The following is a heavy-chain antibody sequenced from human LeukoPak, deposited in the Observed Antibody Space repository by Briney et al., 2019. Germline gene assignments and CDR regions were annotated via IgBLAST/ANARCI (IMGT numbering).Heavy chain of an antibody. V-gene: IGHV1-2*02. CDR3: PRVLPIAAAGKFDY. J-gene: IGHJ4*02. CDR2: INPNSGGT. D-gene: IGHD6-13*01. Sequence: GASVKVSCKASGYTFTGYYMHWVRQAPGQGLEWMGWINPNSGGTNYAQKFQGRVTMTRDTSISTAYMELSRLRSDDTAVYYCPRVLPIAAAGKFDYWGQGTLVTVSS. CDR1: GYTFTGYY.